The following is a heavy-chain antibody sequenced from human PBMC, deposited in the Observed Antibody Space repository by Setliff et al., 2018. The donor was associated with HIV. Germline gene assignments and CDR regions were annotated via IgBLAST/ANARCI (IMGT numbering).Heavy chain of an antibody. J-gene: IGHJ5*02. V-gene: IGHV5-51*01. D-gene: IGHD3-3*01. Sequence: GESLKISCKGSGYSLTNYWIGWVRQMPGKGLEWMGIISPDDSDTRYSPSFQGQVTISVDKSTSTAYLQWSSLKASDSAIYYCARHFGISYRSPFDPWGQGTLVTVSS. CDR2: ISPDDSDT. CDR1: GYSLTNYW. CDR3: ARHFGISYRSPFDP.